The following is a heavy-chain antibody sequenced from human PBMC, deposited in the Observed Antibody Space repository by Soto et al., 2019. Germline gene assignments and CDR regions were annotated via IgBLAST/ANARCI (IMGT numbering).Heavy chain of an antibody. Sequence: QVQLVQSGAEVKKPGASVKVSCKASGYTFTSYAMHWVRQAPGQRLEWMGWINAGNGKTKYSQKFQGRVTITRDTSASTACKELSSLRSKDTAVNYCARSIVVVTALAYWGQGTLVTVSS. V-gene: IGHV1-3*01. J-gene: IGHJ4*02. D-gene: IGHD2-21*02. CDR3: ARSIVVVTALAY. CDR1: GYTFTSYA. CDR2: INAGNGKT.